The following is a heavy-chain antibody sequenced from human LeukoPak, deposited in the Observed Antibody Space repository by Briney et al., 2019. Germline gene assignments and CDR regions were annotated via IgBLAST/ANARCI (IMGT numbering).Heavy chain of an antibody. Sequence: GGSLRLSCAASGFTFSSYSMNWVRQAPGKGLEWVSYISSSSSTIYYADSVKGRFTISRDNAKNSLYLQMNSLRAEGTAVYYCASVARPDYYDSSGYYGVFDYWGQGTLVTVSS. CDR2: ISSSSSTI. CDR3: ASVARPDYYDSSGYYGVFDY. J-gene: IGHJ4*02. CDR1: GFTFSSYS. V-gene: IGHV3-48*01. D-gene: IGHD3-22*01.